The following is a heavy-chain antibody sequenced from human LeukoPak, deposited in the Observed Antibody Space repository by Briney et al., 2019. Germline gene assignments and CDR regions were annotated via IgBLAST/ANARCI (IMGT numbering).Heavy chain of an antibody. D-gene: IGHD3-22*01. CDR3: ARGGGNFDRSGYYEYYFDY. J-gene: IGHJ4*02. V-gene: IGHV3-23*01. CDR2: ISGSGGRT. CDR1: GFSFSVYA. Sequence: PGGSLRLSXAASGFSFSVYAMSWVRQTPGKGLEWVSGISGSGGRTYSAESVKGRFTISRDNSRKTLYLQMNSLRAEDTAVYYCARGGGNFDRSGYYEYYFDYWGQGTLVTVSS.